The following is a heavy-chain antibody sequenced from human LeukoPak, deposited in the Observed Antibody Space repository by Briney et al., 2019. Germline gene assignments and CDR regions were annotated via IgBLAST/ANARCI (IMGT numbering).Heavy chain of an antibody. CDR3: ARDSLYYGSGSYLGFDP. D-gene: IGHD3-10*01. CDR2: ISGYTGNT. CDR1: GGTFSSYA. V-gene: IGHV1-18*01. J-gene: IGHJ5*02. Sequence: ASVKVSCKASGGTFSSYAISWVRQAPGQGLEWMGWISGYTGNTNYAEKLQGRVTMTTDTSTSTVYMELRSLRSDDTAVYYCARDSLYYGSGSYLGFDPWGQGTLLTVSS.